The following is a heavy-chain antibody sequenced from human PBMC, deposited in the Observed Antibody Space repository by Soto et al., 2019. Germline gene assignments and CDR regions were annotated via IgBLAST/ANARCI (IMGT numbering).Heavy chain of an antibody. Sequence: QVQLVESGGGVVQPGRSLRLSCAASGFTFSSYGMHWVRQAPGKGLEWVAVISYDGSNKYYADSVKGRFTISRENSKNTLYLQMNSLRAEDTAVYYCAKDGETVAGILAYFDYWGQGTLVTVSS. CDR1: GFTFSSYG. CDR3: AKDGETVAGILAYFDY. CDR2: ISYDGSNK. V-gene: IGHV3-30*18. D-gene: IGHD6-19*01. J-gene: IGHJ4*02.